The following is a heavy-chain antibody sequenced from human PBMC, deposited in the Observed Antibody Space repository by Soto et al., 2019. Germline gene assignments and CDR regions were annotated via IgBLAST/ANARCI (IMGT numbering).Heavy chain of an antibody. CDR3: ARDVFCGGAPACPDMDV. J-gene: IGHJ6*02. CDR1: GYTFSGYS. D-gene: IGHD2-21*01. V-gene: IGHV1-18*04. CDR2: ISGYNGNT. Sequence: QVVLEQSGGEVKKPGASVQVSCKASGYTFSGYSITWVRQAPGQGLEWMGRISGYNGNTNYARTLRGRLTLTTDTSTSTAYMELRSLTSDDTAVYYCARDVFCGGAPACPDMDVWGQGTTVTVSS.